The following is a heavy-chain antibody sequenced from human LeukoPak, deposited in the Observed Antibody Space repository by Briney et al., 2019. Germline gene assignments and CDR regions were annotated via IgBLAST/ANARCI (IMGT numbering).Heavy chain of an antibody. CDR2: INPSGGST. Sequence: ASVKVSCKASGYTFTNYYMHWVRQAPGQGLEWLGIINPSGGSTSYAQKYQGRVTMTRDTSTTTVYMELSSLRSEDTAAYYCARVVWNYYDSSGYGASDIWGQGTMVTVSS. D-gene: IGHD3-22*01. CDR1: GYTFTNYY. V-gene: IGHV1-46*01. CDR3: ARVVWNYYDSSGYGASDI. J-gene: IGHJ3*02.